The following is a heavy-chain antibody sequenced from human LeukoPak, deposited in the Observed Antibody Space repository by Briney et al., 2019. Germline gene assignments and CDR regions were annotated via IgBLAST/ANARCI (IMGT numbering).Heavy chain of an antibody. CDR3: ARESGNGYSSGWYPYYYGMDV. J-gene: IGHJ6*02. V-gene: IGHV3-33*01. Sequence: GGSLRLSCAASGFTFSSYGMHWVRQAPGKGLEWVALIWYDGSNKYYADSVKGRFTISRDNSKNTLYLQMNSLRAEDTAVYYCARESGNGYSSGWYPYYYGMDVWGQGTTVTVSS. CDR1: GFTFSSYG. CDR2: IWYDGSNK. D-gene: IGHD6-19*01.